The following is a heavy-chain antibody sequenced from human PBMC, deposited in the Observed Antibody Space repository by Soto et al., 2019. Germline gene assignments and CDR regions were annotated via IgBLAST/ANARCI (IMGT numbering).Heavy chain of an antibody. CDR3: AREPQEGYYYGMDV. Sequence: GGSLRLSCAASGFTFSSYWMSWVRQAPGKGLEWVANIKQDGSEKYYVDSVKGRFTISRDNAKNSLYLQMNSLRAEDTAVYYCAREPQEGYYYGMDVWGQGTTVTVSS. CDR2: IKQDGSEK. V-gene: IGHV3-7*01. J-gene: IGHJ6*02. CDR1: GFTFSSYW.